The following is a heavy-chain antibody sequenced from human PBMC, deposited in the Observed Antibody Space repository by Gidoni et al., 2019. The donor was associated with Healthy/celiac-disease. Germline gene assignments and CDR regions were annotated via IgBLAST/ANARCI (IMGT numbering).Heavy chain of an antibody. V-gene: IGHV3-21*01. J-gene: IGHJ6*03. CDR3: ARDGLAPYYYYYMDV. CDR1: GFTFSGYS. D-gene: IGHD4-17*01. CDR2: ISSSSSYI. Sequence: EVQLVESGGGLVKPGGSLRLSCAASGFTFSGYSMNWVRQAPGKGLEWVSSISSSSSYIYYADSVKGRFTISRDNAKNSLYLQMNSLRAEDTAVYYCARDGLAPYYYYYMDVWGKGTTVTVSS.